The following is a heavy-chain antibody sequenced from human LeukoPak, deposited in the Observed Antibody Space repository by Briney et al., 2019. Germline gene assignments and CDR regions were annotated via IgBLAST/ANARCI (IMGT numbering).Heavy chain of an antibody. D-gene: IGHD3-22*01. CDR1: GGSISSSSYY. CDR2: IYYSGST. CDR3: ARTPGMVVVKTFYCMDV. J-gene: IGHJ6*02. Sequence: KTSETLSLTCTVSGGSISSSSYYWGWIRQPPGKGLEWIGSIYYSGSTYYNPSLKSRVTISVDTSKNQFSLKLSSVTAADTAVYYCARTPGMVVVKTFYCMDVWGQGTTVTVSS. V-gene: IGHV4-39*01.